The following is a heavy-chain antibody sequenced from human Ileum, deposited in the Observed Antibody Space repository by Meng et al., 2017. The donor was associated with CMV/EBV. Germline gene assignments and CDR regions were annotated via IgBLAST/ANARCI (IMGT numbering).Heavy chain of an antibody. CDR3: ARVGGMGPAAALNS. CDR1: GFTFSAVG. Sequence: GECLKISCAASGFTFSAVGMHWVRQAPGKGLEWLTSVRFDGGAKLYLDSVRGRFTISRDNSKRPLFLDMNSLTPEGTTVYYCARVGGMGPAAALNSWGQGTMVTVSS. CDR2: VRFDGGAK. D-gene: IGHD6-13*01. J-gene: IGHJ5*02. V-gene: IGHV3-30*02.